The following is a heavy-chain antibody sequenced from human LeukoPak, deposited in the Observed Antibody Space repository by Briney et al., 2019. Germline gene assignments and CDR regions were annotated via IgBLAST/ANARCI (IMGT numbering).Heavy chain of an antibody. J-gene: IGHJ5*02. Sequence: PGGSLRLSCAVSGFTFGTYAMSWVRQAPGKGLEWVSVISGSGDNTYYADSVKGRFTISRDNFKKTLYLQMNSLRAEDTALYYCTKRPSTDGYNSWGQGTLVTVSS. D-gene: IGHD5-24*01. CDR1: GFTFGTYA. CDR2: ISGSGDNT. V-gene: IGHV3-23*01. CDR3: TKRPSTDGYNS.